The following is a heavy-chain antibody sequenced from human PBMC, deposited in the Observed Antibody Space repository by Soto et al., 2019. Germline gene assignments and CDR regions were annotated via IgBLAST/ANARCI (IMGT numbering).Heavy chain of an antibody. CDR1: GFTFSSYS. Sequence: GGSLRLSCAASGFTFSSYSMNWVRQAPGKGLEWVSSISSSSSYIYYADSVKGRFTISRDNAKNSLYLQMNSLRAEDMAVYYCARPRSTSLRAFDPWGQGTLVTVSS. D-gene: IGHD2-2*01. V-gene: IGHV3-21*01. CDR3: ARPRSTSLRAFDP. CDR2: ISSSSSYI. J-gene: IGHJ5*02.